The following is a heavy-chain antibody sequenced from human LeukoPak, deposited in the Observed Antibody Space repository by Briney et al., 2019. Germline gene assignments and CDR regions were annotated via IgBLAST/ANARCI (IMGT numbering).Heavy chain of an antibody. CDR2: IRYDGSNK. Sequence: PGGSLRLSCAASGFTFSSYGMHWVRQAPGKGLEWVAFIRYDGSNKYYADSVKGRFTISRDNSKNTLYLQMNSLRAEDTAVYYCAKERIAVAGLPLDYWGQGTLVTVSS. V-gene: IGHV3-30*02. CDR1: GFTFSSYG. D-gene: IGHD6-19*01. CDR3: AKERIAVAGLPLDY. J-gene: IGHJ4*02.